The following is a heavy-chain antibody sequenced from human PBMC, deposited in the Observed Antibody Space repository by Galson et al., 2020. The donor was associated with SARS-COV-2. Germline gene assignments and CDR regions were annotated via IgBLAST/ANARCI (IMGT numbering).Heavy chain of an antibody. CDR1: GFTFSSYA. V-gene: IGHV3-23*01. CDR2: ISGSGGST. D-gene: IGHD1-26*01. Sequence: TGGSLRLSCAASGFTFSSYAMSWVRQAPGKGLEWVSAISGSGGSTYYADSVKGRFTISRDNSKNTLYLQMNSLRAEDTAVYYCAKVGGYTRTKPIYYFDYWGQGTLVTVSS. CDR3: AKVGGYTRTKPIYYFDY. J-gene: IGHJ4*02.